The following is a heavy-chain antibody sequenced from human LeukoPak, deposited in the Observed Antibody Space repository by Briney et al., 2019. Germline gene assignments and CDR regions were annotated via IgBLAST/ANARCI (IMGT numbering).Heavy chain of an antibody. V-gene: IGHV3-21*01. CDR2: LDSSGRNT. Sequence: GGSLRLSCAASGFTFSSYTMNWVRQAPGKGREWASSLDSSGRNTHYAGSVEGRFTISRDNAKNSLYLQMSSLRAEDTAVYYCLRGDVRDYWGQGTLVTVSS. CDR3: LRGDVRDY. CDR1: GFTFSSYT. J-gene: IGHJ4*02. D-gene: IGHD2-21*01.